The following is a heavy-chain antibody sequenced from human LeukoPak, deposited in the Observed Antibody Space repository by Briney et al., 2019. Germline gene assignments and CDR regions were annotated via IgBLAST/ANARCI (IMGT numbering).Heavy chain of an antibody. CDR2: IYSGGST. CDR3: GRYLARAFYI. CDR1: GFTVSSKD. D-gene: IGHD2/OR15-2a*01. J-gene: IGHJ3*02. Sequence: GGSLRLSCAASGFTVSSKDMSWVRQAPGKGLEWVSVIYSGGSTYYADSVKGRFIISRDNSENTLYLQMNSLRVDDTAVYYCGRYLARAFYIWGQGTMVTVSS. V-gene: IGHV3-66*01.